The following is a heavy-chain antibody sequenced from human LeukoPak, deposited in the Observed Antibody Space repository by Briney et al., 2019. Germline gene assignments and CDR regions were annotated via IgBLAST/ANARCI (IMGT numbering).Heavy chain of an antibody. CDR2: ISGSGDST. D-gene: IGHD2-2*02. CDR3: AKGCSYTNCYTSDY. V-gene: IGHV3-23*01. J-gene: IGHJ4*02. Sequence: GGSLRLSCAASGFTFSNYAMTWVRQAPGKGLEWVSAISGSGDSTHYADSVKGRFTISRDNSKNTLYLQMNGLRAEDTAVYYCAKGCSYTNCYTSDYWGQGTLVTVSS. CDR1: GFTFSNYA.